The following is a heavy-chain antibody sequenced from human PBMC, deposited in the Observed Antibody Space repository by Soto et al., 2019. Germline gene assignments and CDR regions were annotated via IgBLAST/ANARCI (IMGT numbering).Heavy chain of an antibody. V-gene: IGHV3-48*03. J-gene: IGHJ4*02. D-gene: IGHD3-10*01. CDR1: GFSFSTYD. Sequence: GSLRLSCAASGFSFSTYDMNWVRQAPGKGLEWVSFISSSGTTIYYADSVKGRFTISRDNAKNSLYLQMNSLRADDTAVYYCARALYASGKDFDYWGQGTLVTVSS. CDR2: ISSSGTTI. CDR3: ARALYASGKDFDY.